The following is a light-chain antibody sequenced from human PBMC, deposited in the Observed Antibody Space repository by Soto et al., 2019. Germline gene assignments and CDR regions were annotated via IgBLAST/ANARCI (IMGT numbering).Light chain of an antibody. CDR2: LGS. V-gene: IGKV2-28*01. J-gene: IGKJ1*01. Sequence: EIVVTQYTLSLGVTPGEPASISCRSSQSLLYSNGYNYLDWYLQKPGQSPQLLIYLGSNRASGVPDRFSGSGSGTDFTLKISRVEAEDVGVYYCMQPLQSWTFGQGTKVDI. CDR1: QSLLYSNGYNY. CDR3: MQPLQSWT.